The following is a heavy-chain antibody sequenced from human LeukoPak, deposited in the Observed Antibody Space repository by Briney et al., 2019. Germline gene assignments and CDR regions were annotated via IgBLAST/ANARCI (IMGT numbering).Heavy chain of an antibody. J-gene: IGHJ4*02. V-gene: IGHV3-23*01. CDR1: GFTLSYYA. CDR3: AKEDSRNMVTFFDY. D-gene: IGHD2/OR15-2a*01. Sequence: GGSLRLSCAASGFTLSYYAMSWVRQAPGKGLGWVSDIFGSGATTNYADSVKGRFTISRDNSKNSVYLQMNSLRAEDTAIYYCAKEDSRNMVTFFDYWGQGTLVTVSP. CDR2: IFGSGATT.